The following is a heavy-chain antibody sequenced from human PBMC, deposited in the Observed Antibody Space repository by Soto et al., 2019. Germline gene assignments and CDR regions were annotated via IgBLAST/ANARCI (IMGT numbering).Heavy chain of an antibody. CDR1: GGSISSSSYY. Sequence: SETLSLTCTVSGGSISSSSYYWGWIRQPPGKGLEWIGSIYYSGITYYNPSLKSRVTISVDTSKNQFSLKLSSVTAADTAVYYCARRGRGVLDYWGQGTLVTVSS. CDR3: ARRGRGVLDY. J-gene: IGHJ4*02. CDR2: IYYSGIT. V-gene: IGHV4-39*01.